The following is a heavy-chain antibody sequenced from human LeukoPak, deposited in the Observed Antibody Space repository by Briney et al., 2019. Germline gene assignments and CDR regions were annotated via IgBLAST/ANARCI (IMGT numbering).Heavy chain of an antibody. CDR2: IYYIGST. Sequence: PETLSLTCILSGGSLSSYYWSWIRQPPGRGLAWIGYIYYIGSTNYNPTLKSGVTISVETSKNKFSLKLSPVSAADTAVYYCARVSRRVVGATIIGHNYYFDYWGQGTLVTVPS. J-gene: IGHJ4*02. D-gene: IGHD1-26*01. V-gene: IGHV4-59*01. CDR1: GGSLSSYY. CDR3: ARVSRRVVGATIIGHNYYFDY.